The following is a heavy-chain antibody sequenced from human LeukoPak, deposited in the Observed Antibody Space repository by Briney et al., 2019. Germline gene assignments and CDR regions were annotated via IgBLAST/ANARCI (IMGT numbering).Heavy chain of an antibody. V-gene: IGHV1-18*01. D-gene: IGHD5-18*01. CDR3: ARDQSGGGYSYGLDY. CDR2: ISAYNGNT. Sequence: ASVKVSCKASGYTFTSYGISWVRQAPGQGLEWMGWISAYNGNTNYAQKLQGRVTMTTDTSTSTAYMELRSLRAEDTAVYYCARDQSGGGYSYGLDYWGQGTLVTVSS. J-gene: IGHJ4*02. CDR1: GYTFTSYG.